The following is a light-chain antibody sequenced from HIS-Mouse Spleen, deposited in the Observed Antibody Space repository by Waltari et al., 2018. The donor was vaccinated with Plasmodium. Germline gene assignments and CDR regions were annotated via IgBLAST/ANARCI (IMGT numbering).Light chain of an antibody. J-gene: IGKJ2*01. CDR3: QQYYSTPYT. Sequence: DIVMTQSPASLAVSLGERAPLNCKSSQSVLYSSNNKNYLAWYQQKPGQPPKLLIYWASTRESGVPDRFSGSGSGTNVTLTISSLQAEDVAVYYCQQYYSTPYTFGQGTKLEIK. CDR1: QSVLYSSNNKNY. CDR2: WAS. V-gene: IGKV4-1*01.